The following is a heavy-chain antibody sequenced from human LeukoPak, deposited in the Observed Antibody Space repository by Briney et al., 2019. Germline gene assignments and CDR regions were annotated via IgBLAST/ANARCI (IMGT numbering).Heavy chain of an antibody. CDR3: ARVRVQQWLSCLGY. D-gene: IGHD6-19*01. CDR1: GYTFTSYA. CDR2: INTGNGNT. Sequence: ASVKVSCKASGYTFTSYAMHWVRQAPGQRLEWMGWINTGNGNTKYSQKFQGRVTITRDTSASTAYMELSSLRSEDTAVYYCARVRVQQWLSCLGYWGQGTLVTVSS. J-gene: IGHJ4*02. V-gene: IGHV1-3*04.